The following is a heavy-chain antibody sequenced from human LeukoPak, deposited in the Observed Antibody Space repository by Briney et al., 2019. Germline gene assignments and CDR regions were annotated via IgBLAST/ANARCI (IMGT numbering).Heavy chain of an antibody. D-gene: IGHD1-26*01. V-gene: IGHV3-9*01. Sequence: LRLSCAASGFTFDDYAMHWVRQAPGKGLEWVSGISWNSGSIGYADSVKGRFTISRDNAKNSLYLQMNSLRAEDTALYYCAKDIVGAATYYFDYWGQGTLVTVSS. CDR2: ISWNSGSI. CDR3: AKDIVGAATYYFDY. J-gene: IGHJ4*02. CDR1: GFTFDDYA.